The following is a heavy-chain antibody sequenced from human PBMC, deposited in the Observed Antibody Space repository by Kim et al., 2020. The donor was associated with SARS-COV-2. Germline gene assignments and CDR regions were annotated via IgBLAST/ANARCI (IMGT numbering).Heavy chain of an antibody. J-gene: IGHJ4*02. D-gene: IGHD6-19*01. CDR2: VRTDGSTT. CDR3: ATGYSSGLEH. Sequence: GGSLRLSCAASGLTFSRLWMHWVRQAPGKGLVWVAHVRTDGSTTTYADSVQGRFTISRDNAKSTVYLQMNSLRAEDTAVYYCATGYSSGLEHWGQGTLVT. V-gene: IGHV3-74*01. CDR1: GLTFSRLW.